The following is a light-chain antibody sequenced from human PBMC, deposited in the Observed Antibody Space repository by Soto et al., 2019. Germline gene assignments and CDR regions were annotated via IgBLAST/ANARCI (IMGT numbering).Light chain of an antibody. CDR1: QSINTF. Sequence: DIQMTQSPSSLSASVGDRVTITCRASQSINTFLNWYQQKPGKAPKLLIYAASSLQSEVPSRFSGSGSGTDFTLTISSLQAEDVAVYYCQQYYNTPLTFGGGTKVDI. J-gene: IGKJ4*01. V-gene: IGKV1-39*01. CDR3: QQYYNTPLT. CDR2: AAS.